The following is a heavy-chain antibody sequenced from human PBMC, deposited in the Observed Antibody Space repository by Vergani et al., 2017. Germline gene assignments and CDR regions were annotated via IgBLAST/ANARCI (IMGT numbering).Heavy chain of an antibody. J-gene: IGHJ4*02. CDR3: AKDPNLAVAGTIGY. CDR2: ISGSGGST. CDR1: GFTFSSYA. D-gene: IGHD6-19*01. Sequence: EVHLLESGGGQVEAGGSLRLSCVASGFTFSSYAMSWVRQAPGKGLEWVSAISGSGGSTYYADSVKGRFTISRDNSKNTLYLQMNSLRAEDTAVYYCAKDPNLAVAGTIGYWGQGTLVTVSS. V-gene: IGHV3-23*01.